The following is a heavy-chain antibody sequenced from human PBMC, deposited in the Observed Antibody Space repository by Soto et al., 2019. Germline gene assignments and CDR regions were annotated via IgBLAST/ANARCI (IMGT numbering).Heavy chain of an antibody. CDR2: IIPMLGMS. V-gene: IGHV1-69*02. J-gene: IGHJ4*02. Sequence: QVHLVQFGSEVRKPGSSVRVSCTASGDTFNTHAISWVRQAPGLGLEWMGRIIPMLGMSNSPPKFQGRVSITADKSTSTFYMALSRLTSDDTAVYYCATNYGSGSTHFDYWGQGTLVTVSS. CDR3: ATNYGSGSTHFDY. CDR1: GDTFNTHA. D-gene: IGHD3-10*01.